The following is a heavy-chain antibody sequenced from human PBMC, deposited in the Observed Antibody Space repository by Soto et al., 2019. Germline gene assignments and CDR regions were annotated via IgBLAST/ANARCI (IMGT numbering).Heavy chain of an antibody. CDR2: ISYDGSNK. D-gene: IGHD6-13*01. V-gene: IGHV3-30-3*01. CDR3: ARLYSRDGRFDY. J-gene: IGHJ4*02. Sequence: QVQLVESGGGVVQPGRSLRLSCAASGFTFSSYAMHWVRQAPGKGLEWVAVISYDGSNKYYADSVKGRFTISRDNSKNTLYLQRNSLRAEDTPVYSCARLYSRDGRFDYWGQGTLVTVSS. CDR1: GFTFSSYA.